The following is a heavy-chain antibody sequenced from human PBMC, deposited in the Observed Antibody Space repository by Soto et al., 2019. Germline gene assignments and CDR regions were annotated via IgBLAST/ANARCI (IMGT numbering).Heavy chain of an antibody. J-gene: IGHJ3*02. Sequence: SETLSLTCAVSGGSISSGGYSWIWIRQPPGKGLEWIGYIYHSGSTYYKPSLKSRVTISLDRSKNQFSLKLSSVTAADTAVYYCGRGGWLSDAFDIWGQGTMVTVSS. CDR3: GRGGWLSDAFDI. CDR2: IYHSGST. D-gene: IGHD3-22*01. V-gene: IGHV4-30-2*01. CDR1: GGSISSGGYS.